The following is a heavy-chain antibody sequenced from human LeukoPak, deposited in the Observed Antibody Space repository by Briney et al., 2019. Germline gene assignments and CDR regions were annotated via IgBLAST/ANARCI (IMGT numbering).Heavy chain of an antibody. CDR2: ISGSASGGT. D-gene: IGHD1-1*01. V-gene: IGHV3-23*01. Sequence: QAGGSLRLPCAASGFPFSTNDMSWVRQAPGKGLEWVTAISGSASGGTTYEDSVKGRFTISRDNSKGTLYLQMNNLRAEDTAVYYCAKVKTHWYFDNWGRGTLVTVSS. J-gene: IGHJ4*02. CDR1: GFPFSTND. CDR3: AKVKTHWYFDN.